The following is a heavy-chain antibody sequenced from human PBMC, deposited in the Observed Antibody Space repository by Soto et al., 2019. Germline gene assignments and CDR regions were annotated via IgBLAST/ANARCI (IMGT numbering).Heavy chain of an antibody. D-gene: IGHD3-3*01. CDR2: INPNGGST. V-gene: IGHV1-46*01. CDR1: GYIFTDYY. CDR3: ARSSGGNFGIIIEGSNWFDP. J-gene: IGHJ5*02. Sequence: GASVKVSCKASGYIFTDYYMHWVRQAPGQELGWMGVINPNGGSTKYAQKFQGRVTMTRDTSRSTVYMELRSLRSDDTAIYYCARSSGGNFGIIIEGSNWFDPWGQGTLVTVSS.